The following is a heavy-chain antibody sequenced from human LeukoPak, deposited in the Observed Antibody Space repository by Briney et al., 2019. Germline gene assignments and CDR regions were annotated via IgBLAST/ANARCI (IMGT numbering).Heavy chain of an antibody. D-gene: IGHD3-22*01. CDR1: GLTFSCYG. V-gene: IGHV3-30*18. J-gene: IGHJ4*02. CDR2: IYYDVSNK. Sequence: RGSVRHSCPASGLTFSCYGMHGLRQAPGKGLEGVAVIYYDVSNKYYAGSVKGRFTISRDNSKNTLYLQMNSLRAEGPGVYYCAKDRSAYYYDSSGPKDYWGQGTLVTVSS. CDR3: AKDRSAYYYDSSGPKDY.